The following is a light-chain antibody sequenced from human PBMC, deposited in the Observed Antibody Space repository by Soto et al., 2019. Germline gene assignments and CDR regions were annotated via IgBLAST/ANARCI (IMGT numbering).Light chain of an antibody. V-gene: IGKV1-5*01. CDR2: DAS. CDR3: QQYNSYET. Sequence: DIQMTQSPSTLSASVGDRVIITCRASQSISDYLAWYQQKPGKAPKLLIYDASNLESGVPSRFSGSGSGTEFTFTISSLQPDDFATYYCQQYNSYETFGQGTKVDIK. J-gene: IGKJ1*01. CDR1: QSISDY.